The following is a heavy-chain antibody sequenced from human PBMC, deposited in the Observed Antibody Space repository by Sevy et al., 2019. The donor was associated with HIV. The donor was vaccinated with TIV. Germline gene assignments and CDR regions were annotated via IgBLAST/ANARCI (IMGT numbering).Heavy chain of an antibody. J-gene: IGHJ5*02. D-gene: IGHD1-26*01. Sequence: SETLSLTCTVFGGSISSYYWNWIRQPPGKGLEWIGYIYYSGSTNYNPSLKSRVTISVDMFKNQFSLKLSSVTAADTAVYYCARESPLGVEWELSRPQNWFDPWGQGTLVTVSS. CDR3: ARESPLGVEWELSRPQNWFDP. V-gene: IGHV4-59*01. CDR2: IYYSGST. CDR1: GGSISSYY.